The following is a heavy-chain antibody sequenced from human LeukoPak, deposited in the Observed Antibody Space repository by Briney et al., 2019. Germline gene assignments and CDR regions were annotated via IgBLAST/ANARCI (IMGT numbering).Heavy chain of an antibody. CDR1: GFPFNSHW. V-gene: IGHV3-7*01. J-gene: IGHJ4*02. CDR2: IKEDGSEK. CDR3: AAAPNSKYFDY. D-gene: IGHD2-8*01. Sequence: GGSLRLSCAASGFPFNSHWMSWVRQAPGKGLEWVANIKEDGSEKTYVDSVKGRFTISRDNAKNSVYLQMNSLRVEDTAVYYCAAAPNSKYFDYWGKGNLVTVS.